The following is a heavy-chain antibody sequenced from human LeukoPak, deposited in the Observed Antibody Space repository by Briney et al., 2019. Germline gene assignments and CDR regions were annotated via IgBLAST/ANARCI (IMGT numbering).Heavy chain of an antibody. CDR3: ARDGGIAAAGLYWYFDL. CDR2: IYYSGST. CDR1: GGSISSGGYY. V-gene: IGHV4-31*03. Sequence: PSQTLSLTCTVSGGSISSGGYYWSWIRQHPGKGLEWIGYIYYSGSTYYNPSLKSRVTISVDTSKNQFSLKLSSVTAADTAVYYCARDGGIAAAGLYWYFDLWGRGTLVTVSS. J-gene: IGHJ2*01. D-gene: IGHD6-13*01.